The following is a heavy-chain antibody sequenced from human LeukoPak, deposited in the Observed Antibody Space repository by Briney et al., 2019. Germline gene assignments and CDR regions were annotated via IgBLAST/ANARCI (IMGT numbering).Heavy chain of an antibody. Sequence: ASVKVSCKASGYTFTSYDINWVRQATGQGLEWMGWMNPNSGNTGYAQKFQGRVTMTRNTSISTAYMELSSLRSEDTAVYYCARGPSVAGPHYYYGMDVWGQGTTVTVSS. J-gene: IGHJ6*02. CDR2: MNPNSGNT. D-gene: IGHD6-19*01. CDR3: ARGPSVAGPHYYYGMDV. CDR1: GYTFTSYD. V-gene: IGHV1-8*01.